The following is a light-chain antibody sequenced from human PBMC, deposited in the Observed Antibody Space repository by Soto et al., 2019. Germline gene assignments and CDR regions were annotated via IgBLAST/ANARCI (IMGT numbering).Light chain of an antibody. J-gene: IGKJ3*01. CDR3: MQALQTPFT. Sequence: DIVMTQSPLSLPVTPGEPASISCRSSQSLLYSNGYNYLDWYLQKPGQSPQLLIYLGSNRASGVPDRFLGSGSGTDFTLKISRVEAEDVGTYYCMQALQTPFTFGPGTKVDI. CDR2: LGS. V-gene: IGKV2-28*01. CDR1: QSLLYSNGYNY.